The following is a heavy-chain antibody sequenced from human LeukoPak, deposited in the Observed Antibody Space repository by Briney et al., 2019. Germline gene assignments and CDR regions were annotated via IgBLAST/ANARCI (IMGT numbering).Heavy chain of an antibody. D-gene: IGHD5-18*01. J-gene: IGHJ4*02. CDR3: ASRDTATGLD. CDR1: GGSISSSSYY. Sequence: SETLSLTCIVSGGSISSSSYYWGWIRQPPGKGLEWIGEINHSGSTNYNPSLKSRVTISVDTSKNQFSLKLSSVIAADTAVYYCASRDTATGLDWGQGTLVTVSS. CDR2: INHSGST. V-gene: IGHV4-39*07.